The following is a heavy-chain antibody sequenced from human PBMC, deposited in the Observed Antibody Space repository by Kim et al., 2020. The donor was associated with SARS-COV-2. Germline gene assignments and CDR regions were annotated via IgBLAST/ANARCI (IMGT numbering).Heavy chain of an antibody. Sequence: PSLKSRVTMSVDKSKNQFSLKLSSVTAADTAMYYCARAPNSGSYSYYFDYWGQGTLVTVSS. V-gene: IGHV4-4*02. J-gene: IGHJ4*02. D-gene: IGHD1-26*01. CDR3: ARAPNSGSYSYYFDY.